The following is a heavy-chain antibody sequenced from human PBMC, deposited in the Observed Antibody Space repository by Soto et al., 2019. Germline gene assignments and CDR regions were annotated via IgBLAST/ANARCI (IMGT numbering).Heavy chain of an antibody. CDR1: GFTFSSYA. CDR2: ISGSGGST. J-gene: IGHJ6*02. V-gene: IGHV3-23*01. Sequence: GGSLRLSCAASGFTFSSYAMSWVRQAPGKGLEWVSAISGSGGSTYYADSVKGRFTISRDNSKNTLYLQMNSLRSEDTAVYYCAKVRLHTTTYYYYYGMDVWGQGTTVTVSS. CDR3: AKVRLHTTTYYYYYGMDV. D-gene: IGHD1-26*01.